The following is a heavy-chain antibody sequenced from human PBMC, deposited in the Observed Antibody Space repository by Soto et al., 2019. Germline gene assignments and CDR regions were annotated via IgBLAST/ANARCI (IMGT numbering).Heavy chain of an antibody. Sequence: GGSLRLSCAASGFTFSSYAMSWVRQAPGKGLEWVSAISGSGGSTYYADSVKGRFTISRDNSKNTLYLQMNSLRAEDTAVYYCAKGPAAEQQLVTYYYYGMDVWGQGTTVTVSS. CDR1: GFTFSSYA. D-gene: IGHD6-13*01. CDR2: ISGSGGST. J-gene: IGHJ6*02. V-gene: IGHV3-23*01. CDR3: AKGPAAEQQLVTYYYYGMDV.